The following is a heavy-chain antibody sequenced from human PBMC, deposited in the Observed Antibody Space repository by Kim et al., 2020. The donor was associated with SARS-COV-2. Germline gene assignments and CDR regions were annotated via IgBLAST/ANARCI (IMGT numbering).Heavy chain of an antibody. CDR1: GFTVSSNY. D-gene: IGHD4-17*01. Sequence: GGSLRLSCAASGFTVSSNYMSWVRQAPGKGLEWVSVIYSGGSTYYADSAKGRFTISRDNSKNTLYLQMNSLRAEDTAVDYCARSISSTVTPLRADNWFDPWGQGTLVTVSS. CDR2: IYSGGST. J-gene: IGHJ5*02. CDR3: ARSISSTVTPLRADNWFDP. V-gene: IGHV3-53*01.